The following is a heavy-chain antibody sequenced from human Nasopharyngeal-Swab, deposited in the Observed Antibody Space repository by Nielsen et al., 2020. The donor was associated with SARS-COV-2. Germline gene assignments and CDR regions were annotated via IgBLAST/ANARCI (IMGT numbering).Heavy chain of an antibody. V-gene: IGHV4-30-4*01. CDR3: ARDGDGSGFDY. J-gene: IGHJ4*02. CDR2: IYYSGST. Sequence: RQAPGKGLEWIGYIYYSGSTYYNPSLKSRVTISVDTSKNQFSLKLSSVTAADTAVHYCARDGDGSGFDYWGQGTLVTVSS. D-gene: IGHD3-10*01.